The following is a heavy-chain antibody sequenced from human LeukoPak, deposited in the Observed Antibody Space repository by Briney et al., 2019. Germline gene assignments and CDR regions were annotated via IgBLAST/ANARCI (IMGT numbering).Heavy chain of an antibody. V-gene: IGHV4-38-2*02. CDR3: ARAPDIYDRGC. CDR1: GYSISSSYY. D-gene: IGHD3-22*01. Sequence: SETLSLTCTVSGYSISSSYYWGWIRQPPGKGLEWIGSIYHSGSTYYNPSLKSRVTISVDTSKNQFSLKLSSVTAADTAVYYCARAPDIYDRGCWGQGTLVTVSS. CDR2: IYHSGST. J-gene: IGHJ4*02.